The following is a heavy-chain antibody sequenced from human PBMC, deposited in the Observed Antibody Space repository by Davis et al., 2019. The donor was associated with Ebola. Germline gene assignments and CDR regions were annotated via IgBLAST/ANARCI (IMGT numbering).Heavy chain of an antibody. J-gene: IGHJ6*02. D-gene: IGHD2-2*03. CDR1: GYTFTSYA. V-gene: IGHV1-69*04. CDR3: ARAGYCSSTSCQRYYYYYGMDV. CDR2: IIPILGIA. Sequence: SVKVSCKASGYTFTSYAISWVRQAPGQGLEWMGRIIPILGIANYAQKFQGRVTITADKSTSTAYMELSSLRSEDTAVYYCARAGYCSSTSCQRYYYYYGMDVWGQGTTVTVSS.